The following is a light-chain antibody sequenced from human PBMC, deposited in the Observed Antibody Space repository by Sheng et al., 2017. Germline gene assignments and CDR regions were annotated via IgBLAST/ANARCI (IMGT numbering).Light chain of an antibody. V-gene: IGKV1-5*03. Sequence: DIQLTQFPSTLSASVGDRVTITCRASQSISSWLAWYQQKPGKAPKVLIYKASYLESGVPSRFSGSGSGTEFSLTISSLQPDDIATYYCQKYESSWAFGQGTKV. J-gene: IGKJ1*01. CDR2: KAS. CDR1: QSISSW. CDR3: QKYESSWA.